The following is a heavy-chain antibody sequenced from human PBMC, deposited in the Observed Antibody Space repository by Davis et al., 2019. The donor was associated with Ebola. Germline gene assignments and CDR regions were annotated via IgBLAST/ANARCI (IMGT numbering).Heavy chain of an antibody. CDR3: ARDITCSGGSCYSGY. D-gene: IGHD2-15*01. CDR1: GFTVSSNY. J-gene: IGHJ4*02. V-gene: IGHV3-53*01. CDR2: IYSGGST. Sequence: PGGSLRLSCAASGFTVSSNYMSWVRQAPGKGLEWVSVIYSGGSTYYADSVKGRFTISRDNSKDTLYLQMNSLRAEDTAVYYCARDITCSGGSCYSGYWGQGTLVTVSS.